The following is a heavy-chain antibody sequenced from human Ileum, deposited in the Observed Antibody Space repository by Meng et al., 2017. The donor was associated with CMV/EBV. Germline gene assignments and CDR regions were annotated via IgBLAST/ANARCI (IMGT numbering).Heavy chain of an antibody. Sequence: GESLKISCAASGFTFSSYAMSWVRQAPGKGLEWVSVIYSGGSSTYYADSVKDRFTISRDNSKNTLYLQMNSLRAEDTAVYYCAKADSWGQGTLVTVSS. CDR2: IYSGGSST. J-gene: IGHJ4*02. CDR3: AKADS. D-gene: IGHD2-15*01. V-gene: IGHV3-23*03. CDR1: GFTFSSYA.